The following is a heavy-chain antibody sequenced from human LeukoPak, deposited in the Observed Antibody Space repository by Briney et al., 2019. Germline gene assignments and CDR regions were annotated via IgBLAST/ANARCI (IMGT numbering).Heavy chain of an antibody. CDR1: GGSISSYY. Sequence: PSETLSLTCTVSGGSISSYYWSWIRQPPGKGLEWIGYISYSGSTNFNPSLKSRVTISVDTSKNQFSLKLSSVTAADTAVYYCATMEPTLNDYWGQGTLVTVSS. D-gene: IGHD1-26*01. J-gene: IGHJ4*02. CDR2: ISYSGST. V-gene: IGHV4-59*08. CDR3: ATMEPTLNDY.